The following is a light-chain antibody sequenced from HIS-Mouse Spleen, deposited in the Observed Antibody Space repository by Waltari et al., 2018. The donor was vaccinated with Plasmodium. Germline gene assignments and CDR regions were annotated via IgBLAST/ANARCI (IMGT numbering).Light chain of an antibody. CDR2: EVS. Sequence: QSALTQPPSASGSPGQSVTISCTGTSSDVGGYNYVSWYQQHPGKAPKLIVYEVSKRPSGVPERFSGSKSGNTASLAVAGLQAEDEADYYCQAWDSSTVVFGGGTKLTVL. J-gene: IGLJ2*01. V-gene: IGLV2-8*01. CDR3: QAWDSSTVV. CDR1: SSDVGGYNY.